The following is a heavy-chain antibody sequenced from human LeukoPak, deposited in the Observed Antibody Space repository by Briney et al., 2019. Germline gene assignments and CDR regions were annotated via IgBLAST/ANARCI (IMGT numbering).Heavy chain of an antibody. CDR3: ARCVAVAAWFDP. CDR1: FGSSSDFM. J-gene: IGHJ5*02. V-gene: IGHV4-59*08. D-gene: IGHD6-19*01. Sequence: SEILSPTATVSFGSSSDFMWCWIRQPPGRGEWWIGYIYYSGSTKYNPSLESRATISVDTSKTQFSLKLSSVNAADTAVYYCARCVAVAAWFDPWGQGTLVTVSS. CDR2: IYYSGST.